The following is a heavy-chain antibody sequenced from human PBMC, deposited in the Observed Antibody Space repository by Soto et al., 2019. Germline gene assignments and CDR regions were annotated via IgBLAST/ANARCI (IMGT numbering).Heavy chain of an antibody. Sequence: GGSLRLSCAASGFTFSSYSMNWVRQAPGKGLEWVSSISSSSSYIYYADSVKGRFTISRDNAKNSLYLQMNSLRAEDTAVYYCARDTQILWFGELSGAFDIWGQGTMVTVSS. CDR1: GFTFSSYS. D-gene: IGHD3-10*01. J-gene: IGHJ3*02. V-gene: IGHV3-21*01. CDR2: ISSSSSYI. CDR3: ARDTQILWFGELSGAFDI.